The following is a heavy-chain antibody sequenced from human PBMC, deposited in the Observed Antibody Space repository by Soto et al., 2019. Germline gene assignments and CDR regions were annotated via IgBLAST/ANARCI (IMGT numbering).Heavy chain of an antibody. Sequence: PGGSLRLSCAASGFTFSAYTMNWVRQTPGKGLEWVAVISSDGSNKYYADSGKGRFTISRDNSKYTLYLHLNSLRADDTAVYYCAKIAEAVAGTVYGYWGQGSLVTVSS. CDR3: AKIAEAVAGTVYGY. CDR1: GFTFSAYT. V-gene: IGHV3-30-3*02. CDR2: ISSDGSNK. D-gene: IGHD6-19*01. J-gene: IGHJ4*02.